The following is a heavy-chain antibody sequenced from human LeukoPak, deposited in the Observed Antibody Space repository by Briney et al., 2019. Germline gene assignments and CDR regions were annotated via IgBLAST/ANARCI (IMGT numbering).Heavy chain of an antibody. J-gene: IGHJ4*02. CDR3: AKLRRLGYCSGGSCYSVRKSYYFDY. D-gene: IGHD2-15*01. V-gene: IGHV3-23*01. CDR1: GFTFSSYA. CDR2: ISGSGGST. Sequence: GGSLRLSCAASGFTFSSYAMSWVRQAPGKGLEWASAISGSGGSTYYADSVKGRFTISRDNSKNTLYLQMNSLRAGDTAVYYCAKLRRLGYCSGGSCYSVRKSYYFDYWGQGTLVTVSS.